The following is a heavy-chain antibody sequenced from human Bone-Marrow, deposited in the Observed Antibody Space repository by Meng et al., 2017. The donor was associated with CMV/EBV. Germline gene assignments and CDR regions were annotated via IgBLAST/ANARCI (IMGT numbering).Heavy chain of an antibody. CDR3: PHSPLSIAARPGYYFDY. D-gene: IGHD6-6*01. V-gene: IGHV2-5*02. CDR2: IYCDDDK. J-gene: IGHJ4*02. Sequence: QSFFKECAPTLLNPTQTLPLPCTYAWFSLSTSRVGVGWSRQPPGKALESLALIYCDDDKRYSPSLKSMLTITTDTSKIHAVLTMTNMDPMDTATYYCPHSPLSIAARPGYYFDYWGQGTLVTVSS. CDR1: WFSLSTSRVG.